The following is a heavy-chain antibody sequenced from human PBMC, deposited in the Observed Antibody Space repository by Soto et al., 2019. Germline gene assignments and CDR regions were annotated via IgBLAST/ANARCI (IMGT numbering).Heavy chain of an antibody. CDR2: IFYSGVT. CDR1: GGSISGYY. J-gene: IGHJ4*02. Sequence: SETLSLTCTVSGGSISGYYWTWIRQPPGKGLEWIGYIFYSGVTNYNPSLKSRVTLSVDTSKNQFSLKLRSVTAADTAVYYCARVGSSGWSPDYWGRGTLVTRLL. CDR3: ARVGSSGWSPDY. D-gene: IGHD6-19*01. V-gene: IGHV4-59*01.